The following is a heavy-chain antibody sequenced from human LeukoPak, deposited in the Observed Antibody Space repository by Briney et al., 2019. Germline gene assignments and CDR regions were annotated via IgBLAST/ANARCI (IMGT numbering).Heavy chain of an antibody. CDR2: IGTAGDT. V-gene: IGHV3-13*01. D-gene: IGHD1-26*01. J-gene: IGHJ3*02. CDR3: ARMGARDAFDI. CDR1: GFTFSSYD. Sequence: PGGSLRLSCAASGFTFSSYDMHWVRHATGKGLEWVSAIGTAGDTYYPGSVKGRFTISRENAKNSLYLQMNSLRAEDTAVYYCARMGARDAFDIWGQGTVVTVSS.